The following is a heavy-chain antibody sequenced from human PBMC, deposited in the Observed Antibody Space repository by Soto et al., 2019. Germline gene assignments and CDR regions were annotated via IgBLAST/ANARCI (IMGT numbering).Heavy chain of an antibody. J-gene: IGHJ4*02. Sequence: EVQLVESGGGLVQPGRSLRLSCAASGFTFDDYAMHWVRQAPGKGLEWVSGISWNSGSIGYADSVKGRFTISRDNAKNSLYLQMNSLRAEDTALYYCAKDLGGGILAAADYWGQGTLVTVSS. CDR3: AKDLGGGILAAADY. CDR1: GFTFDDYA. CDR2: ISWNSGSI. D-gene: IGHD6-13*01. V-gene: IGHV3-9*01.